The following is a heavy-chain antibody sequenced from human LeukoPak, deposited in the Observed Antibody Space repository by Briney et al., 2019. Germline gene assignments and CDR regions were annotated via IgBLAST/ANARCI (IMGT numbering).Heavy chain of an antibody. CDR1: GYTFTGYY. J-gene: IGHJ4*02. D-gene: IGHD6-13*01. CDR3: ARVGSSSWTFDY. CDR2: INPNSGGI. V-gene: IGHV1-2*06. Sequence: ASVKVSCKASGYTFTGYYMHWVRQAPGQGLEWMGRINPNSGGINYAQKFQGRVTMTRDMSISTAYMELSRLRSDDTAVYYCARVGSSSWTFDYWGQGTLVTVSS.